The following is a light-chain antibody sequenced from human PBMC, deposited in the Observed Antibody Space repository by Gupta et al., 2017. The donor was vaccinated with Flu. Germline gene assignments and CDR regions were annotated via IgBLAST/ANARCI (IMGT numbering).Light chain of an antibody. CDR2: DAS. Sequence: GDRVTITCQASQDISKYLNWYQQKPGKAPKLLIYDASNLVTGVPSRFSGSGSGTDFPFTISSLQPEDIATYYCQQDDTLPPSFGQGTKLEI. CDR3: QQDDTLPPS. V-gene: IGKV1-33*01. CDR1: QDISKY. J-gene: IGKJ2*03.